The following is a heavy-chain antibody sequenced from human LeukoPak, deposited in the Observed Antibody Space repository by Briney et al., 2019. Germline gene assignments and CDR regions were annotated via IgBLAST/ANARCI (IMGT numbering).Heavy chain of an antibody. D-gene: IGHD1-1*01. CDR3: ARGRDFWNPGPFDY. Sequence: PGGSLRLSCAASGFTFSSYAMNWVRQAPGKGLEWVSSISSSSSYIYYADSVKGRFTISRDNAKNSLYLQMNSLRAEDTAVYYCARGRDFWNPGPFDYWGQGTLVTVSS. CDR2: ISSSSSYI. V-gene: IGHV3-21*01. J-gene: IGHJ4*02. CDR1: GFTFSSYA.